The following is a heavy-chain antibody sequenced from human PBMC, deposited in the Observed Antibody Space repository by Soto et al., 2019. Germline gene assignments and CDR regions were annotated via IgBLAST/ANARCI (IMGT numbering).Heavy chain of an antibody. CDR3: ARIERWYYDSSGYYPNWFDP. CDR2: IYYSGST. D-gene: IGHD3-22*01. Sequence: SSETLSLTCTLSGGSISSSSYYWGWIRQPPGKGLEWIGSIYYSGSTYYNPSLKSRVTISVDTSKNQFSLKLSSVTAADTAVYYCARIERWYYDSSGYYPNWFDPWGQGTLVTGSS. V-gene: IGHV4-39*01. CDR1: GGSISSSSYY. J-gene: IGHJ5*02.